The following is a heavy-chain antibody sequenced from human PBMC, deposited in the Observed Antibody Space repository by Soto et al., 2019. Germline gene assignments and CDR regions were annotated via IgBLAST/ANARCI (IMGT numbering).Heavy chain of an antibody. D-gene: IGHD3-22*01. V-gene: IGHV3-7*04. CDR2: IKPDGSEK. CDR3: ARGDYYDTSGPFSDAFDI. Sequence: GGSLRLSCAASGFTFSSYWMSWVRQAPGKGLEWVANIKPDGSEKYYVDSVKGRFTMSRDNAKNSLYLQMNGLRAEDTAVYYCARGDYYDTSGPFSDAFDIWGQGTMVTVSS. J-gene: IGHJ3*02. CDR1: GFTFSSYW.